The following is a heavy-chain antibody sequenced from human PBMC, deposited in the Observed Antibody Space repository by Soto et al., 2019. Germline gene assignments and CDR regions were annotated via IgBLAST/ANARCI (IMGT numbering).Heavy chain of an antibody. CDR2: IIPIFGTA. V-gene: IGHV1-69*13. Sequence: SVKVSCKASGGTFSSYTISWVRQAPGQGLEWMGGIIPIFGTANYAQKFQGRVTITADESTSTAYMELSSLRSEDTAVYYCARAYYGSGSYWPSSYYYYGTDVWGQGTTVTVSS. CDR1: GGTFSSYT. CDR3: ARAYYGSGSYWPSSYYYYGTDV. J-gene: IGHJ6*02. D-gene: IGHD3-10*01.